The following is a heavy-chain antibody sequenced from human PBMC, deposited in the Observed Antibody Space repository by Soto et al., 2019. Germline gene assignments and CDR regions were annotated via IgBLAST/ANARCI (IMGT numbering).Heavy chain of an antibody. V-gene: IGHV5-51*01. Sequence: ESLKISCKASGYIFIDYLIGWVRQMPGKGLEWMGIVYPRDSDTRYSPSFQGQVTISADRSTGTAFLQWRSLKASDTALYYCARPPLPGYSIHFNSWGQGTLVTVSS. CDR1: GYIFIDYL. CDR2: VYPRDSDT. CDR3: ARPPLPGYSIHFNS. J-gene: IGHJ4*02. D-gene: IGHD2-15*01.